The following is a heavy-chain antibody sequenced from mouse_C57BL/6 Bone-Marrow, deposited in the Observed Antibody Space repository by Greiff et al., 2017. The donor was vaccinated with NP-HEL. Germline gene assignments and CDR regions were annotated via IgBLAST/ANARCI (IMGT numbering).Heavy chain of an antibody. CDR1: GFTFSSYA. J-gene: IGHJ3*01. CDR2: ISDGGSYT. Sequence: EVKLMESGGGLVKPGGSLKLSCAASGFTFSSYAMSWVRQTPEKRLEWVATISDGGSYTYYPDNVTGRFTISRDNAKNNLYLQMSQLKSEDTAMYYCAREVTTVGAPRLGGQGTLVTVSA. D-gene: IGHD1-1*01. CDR3: AREVTTVGAPRL. V-gene: IGHV5-4*01.